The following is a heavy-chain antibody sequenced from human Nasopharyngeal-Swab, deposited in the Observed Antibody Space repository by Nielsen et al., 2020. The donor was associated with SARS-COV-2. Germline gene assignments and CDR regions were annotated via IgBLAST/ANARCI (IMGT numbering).Heavy chain of an antibody. J-gene: IGHJ6*02. CDR2: IYPGDSDT. CDR1: GYRFSTYW. Sequence: KVSCKGSGYRFSTYWINWVRQMPGKGLEWMGIIYPGDSDTRDSPSFQGQVSISVDKSFTTAYLHWNSLKASDTATYFCAIDYCSGTYGLDVWGQGTRVTVSS. CDR3: AIDYCSGTYGLDV. V-gene: IGHV5-51*01. D-gene: IGHD3-10*01.